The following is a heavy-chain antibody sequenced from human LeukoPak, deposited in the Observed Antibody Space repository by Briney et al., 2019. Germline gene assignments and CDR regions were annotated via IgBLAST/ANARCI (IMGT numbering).Heavy chain of an antibody. Sequence: GRSLRLSCAASGFTFSSYGMHWVRQAPGKARECVAVISYDGSNKYYADSVKGRFTISRDNSKNTLYLQMNSLRAEDTAVYYCARGRPSRFSDYDFSDSWGQGTLVTVSS. V-gene: IGHV3-30*03. D-gene: IGHD5-12*01. J-gene: IGHJ5*01. CDR1: GFTFSSYG. CDR2: ISYDGSNK. CDR3: ARGRPSRFSDYDFSDS.